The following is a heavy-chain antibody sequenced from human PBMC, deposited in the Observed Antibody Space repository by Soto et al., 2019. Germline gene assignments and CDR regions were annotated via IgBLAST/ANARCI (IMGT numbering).Heavy chain of an antibody. CDR2: VTADGGT. V-gene: IGHV3-23*01. D-gene: IGHD2-15*01. Sequence: EVQVLESGGGLVQPGGSLRLSCEGSGFTVSSHAMTWIRQAPGKGPEWVSTVTADGGTYYADSVKGRFAMSRDTSENTLYLHMNSLGAEGTAAYYCAPHVSCSGGSCQYDAFAILGQGTMVTVSS. CDR3: APHVSCSGGSCQYDAFAI. J-gene: IGHJ3*02. CDR1: GFTVSSHA.